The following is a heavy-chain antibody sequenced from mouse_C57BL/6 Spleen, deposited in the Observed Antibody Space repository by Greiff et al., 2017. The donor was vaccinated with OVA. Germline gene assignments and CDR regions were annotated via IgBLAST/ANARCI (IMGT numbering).Heavy chain of an antibody. D-gene: IGHD1-1*01. Sequence: EVKLQESGPGLVKPSQSLSLTCSVTGYSITSGYYWNWIRQFPGNKLEWMGYISYDGSNNYNPSLKNRISITRDTSTNQFFLKLNSVTTEDTATYYCARVASSYEELYFDYWGQGTTLTVSS. CDR1: GYSITSGYY. V-gene: IGHV3-6*01. CDR2: ISYDGSN. J-gene: IGHJ2*01. CDR3: ARVASSYEELYFDY.